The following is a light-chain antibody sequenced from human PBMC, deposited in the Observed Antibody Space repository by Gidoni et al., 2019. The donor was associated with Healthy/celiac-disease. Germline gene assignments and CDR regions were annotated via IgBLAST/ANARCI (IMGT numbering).Light chain of an antibody. V-gene: IGLV1-44*01. CDR2: SNN. Sequence: QSVLTQPPSASGTPGQRVTISCSGSSSNIGSNTVNWYQHLPGTAPNLLSYSNNQRPSGVPDRFSGSKSGTSASLAISGLQSEDEADYYCAAWDDSLNGPVFGGGTKLTVL. J-gene: IGLJ2*01. CDR3: AAWDDSLNGPV. CDR1: SSNIGSNT.